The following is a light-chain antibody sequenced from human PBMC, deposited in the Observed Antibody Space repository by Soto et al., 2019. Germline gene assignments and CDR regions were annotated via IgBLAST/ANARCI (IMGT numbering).Light chain of an antibody. CDR1: QSVSSSY. J-gene: IGKJ1*01. CDR2: GAS. CDR3: QQYGSSPSWT. V-gene: IGKV3-20*01. Sequence: EIVLTQSPGTLSLSPGERVTLSCRASQSVSSSYLAWYQQKPGQAPRLLLYGASSRATGIPDRFSGSGSGTDFTLTISRLEPEDFAVYYCQQYGSSPSWTFGQGTKVDIK.